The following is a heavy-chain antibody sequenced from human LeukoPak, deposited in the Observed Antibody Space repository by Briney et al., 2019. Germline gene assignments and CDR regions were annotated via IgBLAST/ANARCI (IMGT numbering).Heavy chain of an antibody. Sequence: SETLSLTFAVYGGSFSGFYWSWIRPPPGKGPEWIGEINHSGSTNYNPSLKSRVTISVDTSKNQFSLKLSSVTAADTAVYYCARAGRYYYYYMDVRGKGTTVTVSS. D-gene: IGHD1-14*01. CDR2: INHSGST. CDR3: ARAGRYYYYYMDV. V-gene: IGHV4-34*01. CDR1: GGSFSGFY. J-gene: IGHJ6*03.